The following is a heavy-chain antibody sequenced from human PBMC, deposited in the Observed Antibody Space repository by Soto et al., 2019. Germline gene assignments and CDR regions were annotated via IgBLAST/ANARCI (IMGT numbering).Heavy chain of an antibody. CDR3: AKVRQVVVAATALDY. D-gene: IGHD2-15*01. J-gene: IGHJ4*02. V-gene: IGHV3-30*18. CDR2: ISYDGSNK. Sequence: VAVISYDGSNKYYADSVKGRFTISRDNSKNTLYLQMNSLRAEDTAVYYCAKVRQVVVAATALDYWGQGTLVTVSS.